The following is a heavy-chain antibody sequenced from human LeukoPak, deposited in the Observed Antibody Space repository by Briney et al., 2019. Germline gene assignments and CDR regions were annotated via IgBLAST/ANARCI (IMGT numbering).Heavy chain of an antibody. V-gene: IGHV1-2*02. CDR1: GYTFTGYY. D-gene: IGHD2-15*01. J-gene: IGHJ4*02. CDR3: ARDHPDIVVVVAATPGY. Sequence: ASVTVSCKASGYTFTGYYMHWVRQAPGQGLEWMGWVNPNSGGTNYAQKFQGRVTMTRGTSISTAYMELSRLRSDDTAVYYCARDHPDIVVVVAATPGYWGQGTLVTVSS. CDR2: VNPNSGGT.